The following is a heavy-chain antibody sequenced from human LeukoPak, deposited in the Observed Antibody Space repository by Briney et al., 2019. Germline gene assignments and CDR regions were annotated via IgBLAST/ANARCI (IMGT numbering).Heavy chain of an antibody. D-gene: IGHD4-17*01. Sequence: SETLSLTCTVSGGSISSYYWSWIRQPPGKGLEWIGYIYYSGSTNYNPSLKSRVTISVDTSKNQFSLILTSVTAADTAVYYCARNPPLNGDYVFDYWGQGALVTVSS. CDR3: ARNPPLNGDYVFDY. CDR2: IYYSGST. J-gene: IGHJ4*02. CDR1: GGSISSYY. V-gene: IGHV4-59*08.